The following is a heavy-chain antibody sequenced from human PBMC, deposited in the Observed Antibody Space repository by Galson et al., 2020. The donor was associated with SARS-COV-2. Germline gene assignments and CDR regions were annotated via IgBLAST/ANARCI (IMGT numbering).Heavy chain of an antibody. CDR1: GFTFTSYG. Sequence: GGSLRLSCAASGFTFTSYGMHWVRQAPGKGMEWVAVIWYDGSNKYYADSVTGRFTISRDNSKNTLYLQMNSLRAEDTAVYYCARDWGFDYCSGSYQGPPWGQGTLVTVSS. CDR3: ARDWGFDYCSGSYQGPP. J-gene: IGHJ4*02. D-gene: IGHD3-10*01. CDR2: IWYDGSNK. V-gene: IGHV3-33*01.